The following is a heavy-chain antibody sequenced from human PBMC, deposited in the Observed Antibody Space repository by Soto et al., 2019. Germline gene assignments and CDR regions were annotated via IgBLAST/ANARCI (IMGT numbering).Heavy chain of an antibody. CDR3: ARIPPPFDWLRLSGSDAFDI. CDR2: TYYSGST. Sequence: QLQLQESGPGLVKPSETLSLTCTVSGGSISSSSYYWGWIRQPPGKGLEWIGSTYYSGSTYYNPSLKSRVTISVDTSKNQFYLKLSSVTAADTAVDYCARIPPPFDWLRLSGSDAFDIWGQGTMVTVSS. J-gene: IGHJ3*02. D-gene: IGHD3-9*01. CDR1: GGSISSSSYY. V-gene: IGHV4-39*01.